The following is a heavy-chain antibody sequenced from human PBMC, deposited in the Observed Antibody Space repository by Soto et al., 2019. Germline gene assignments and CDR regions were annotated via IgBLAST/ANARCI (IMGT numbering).Heavy chain of an antibody. D-gene: IGHD1-20*01. J-gene: IGHJ4*02. V-gene: IGHV3-23*01. CDR2: ISATGVKT. CDR3: TKSRSAMVYYFDF. Sequence: GGSLRLSCAASGFTFSSYAMNWVCQAPGKGLEWVSGISATGVKTYSVDSVKGRFTISRDNSKDTVYLEMNSLGAEDTAVYYCTKSRSAMVYYFDFWGLGALVTVS. CDR1: GFTFSSYA.